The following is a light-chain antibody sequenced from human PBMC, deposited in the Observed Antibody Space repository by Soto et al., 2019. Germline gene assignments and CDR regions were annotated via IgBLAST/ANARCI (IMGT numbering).Light chain of an antibody. Sequence: IVLTQSPGTLSLSPGERATLSCRASQSVTTQLAWYQQKPGQAPRLIIHGASSRATGVPDRITGSGSGTDFTLSISRLEPEDFAVYYCQQYGGSNQTFGQGQKVDIK. V-gene: IGKV3-20*01. CDR3: QQYGGSNQT. J-gene: IGKJ1*01. CDR2: GAS. CDR1: QSVTTQ.